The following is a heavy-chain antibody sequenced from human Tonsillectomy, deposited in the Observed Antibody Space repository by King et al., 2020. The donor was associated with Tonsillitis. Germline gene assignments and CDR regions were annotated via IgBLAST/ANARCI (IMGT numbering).Heavy chain of an antibody. J-gene: IGHJ4*02. CDR1: VFTFSSYS. Sequence: VQLVESGGGLVQPGGSLRLSCAASVFTFSSYSMNWVRQAPGKGLEWVSHITSSSSTIYYADSVKGRFTISRDNAKNSLYLQMNSLRDEDTAVYYCARKGDYTIVDLEYWGQGTLVTVSS. CDR2: ITSSSSTI. D-gene: IGHD4-17*01. CDR3: ARKGDYTIVDLEY. V-gene: IGHV3-48*02.